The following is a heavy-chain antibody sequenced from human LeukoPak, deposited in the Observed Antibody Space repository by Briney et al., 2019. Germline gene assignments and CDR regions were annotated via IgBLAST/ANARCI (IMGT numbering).Heavy chain of an antibody. D-gene: IGHD6-19*01. CDR3: AKALSSGFAY. Sequence: PGRSLRLSCAASGFTFSSYGMHWVRQPPGKGLEWVAVISYEGSNKYYADSVKGRFTISRDNSKNTLYLQMNSLRAEDTAVYYCAKALSSGFAYWGQGTLVTVSS. V-gene: IGHV3-30*18. J-gene: IGHJ4*02. CDR1: GFTFSSYG. CDR2: ISYEGSNK.